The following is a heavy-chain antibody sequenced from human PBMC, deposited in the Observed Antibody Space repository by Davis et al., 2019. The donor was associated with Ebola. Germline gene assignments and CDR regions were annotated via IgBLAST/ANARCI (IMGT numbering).Heavy chain of an antibody. CDR3: ARDMPSVGATSY. V-gene: IGHV3-48*04. D-gene: IGHD1-26*01. CDR1: GFSASLYS. J-gene: IGHJ4*02. Sequence: GESLKISCAFSGFSASLYSMNWVRQAPGKGLEWVSYISSTSRTMYYADSVKGRFAISRDNAKNSLYLQMNSLRAEDTAIYYCARDMPSVGATSYWGQGTLVTVSS. CDR2: ISSTSRTM.